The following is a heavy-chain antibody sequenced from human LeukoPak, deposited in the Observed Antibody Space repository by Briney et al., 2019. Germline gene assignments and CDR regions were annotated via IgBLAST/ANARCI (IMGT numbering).Heavy chain of an antibody. CDR2: INGRGDNT. D-gene: IGHD2/OR15-2a*01. CDR1: GVIISSYA. V-gene: IGHV3-23*01. J-gene: IGHJ5*02. Sequence: GGSLRLSCAASGVIISSYAMSWVRQAPGKGLEWVSAINGRGDNTYYADFVKGRFTISRDNSKSTVYLQMNSLRTEDTAVYYCAKDRVSPGFNWFDPWGQGTLVTVSS. CDR3: AKDRVSPGFNWFDP.